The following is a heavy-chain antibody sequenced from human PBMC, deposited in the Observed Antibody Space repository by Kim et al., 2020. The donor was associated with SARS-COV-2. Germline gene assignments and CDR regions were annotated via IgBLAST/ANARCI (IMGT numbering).Heavy chain of an antibody. D-gene: IGHD1-26*01. V-gene: IGHV4-34*01. CDR3: ARGGAFVGRGERAFDI. CDR1: GGSFSGYY. J-gene: IGHJ3*02. CDR2: INHSGST. Sequence: SETLSLTCAVYGGSFSGYYWSWIRQPPGKGLEWIGEINHSGSTNYNPSLKSRVTISVDTSKNQFSLKLSSVTAADTAVYYCARGGAFVGRGERAFDIWGQGTMVTVSS.